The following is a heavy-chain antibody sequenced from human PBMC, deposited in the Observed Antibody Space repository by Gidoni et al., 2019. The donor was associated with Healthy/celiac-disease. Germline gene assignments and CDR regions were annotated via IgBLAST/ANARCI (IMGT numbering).Heavy chain of an antibody. J-gene: IGHJ4*02. V-gene: IGHV4-4*07. D-gene: IGHD6-19*01. CDR1: GGSISSYY. Sequence: QVQLQESGPGLVKPSETLSLTCTVSGGSISSYYRSWIRQPAGKGLEGIGRIYTSGSTNYNPALKSRVTMSVDTSKNQFSRKLSSVTAADTAVYYCARDSSSGYYFDYWGQGTLVTVSS. CDR2: IYTSGST. CDR3: ARDSSSGYYFDY.